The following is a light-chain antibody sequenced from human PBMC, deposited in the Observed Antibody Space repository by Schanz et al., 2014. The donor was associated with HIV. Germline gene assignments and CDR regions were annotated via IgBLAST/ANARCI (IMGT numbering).Light chain of an antibody. V-gene: IGKV3-20*01. CDR2: ATS. CDR3: QQYGSSWT. CDR1: HSVSSNF. Sequence: DIVLTQSPDTLSVPPGERATLSCRASHSVSSNFLAWYQQKPGQAPRLLFYATSFRATGVPDRFSGSGSGTDFTLTISRLEPEDFAVYYCQQYGSSWTFGQGTKVEIK. J-gene: IGKJ1*01.